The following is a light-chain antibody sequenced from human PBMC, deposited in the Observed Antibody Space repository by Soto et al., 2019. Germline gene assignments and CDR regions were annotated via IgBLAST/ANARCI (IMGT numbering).Light chain of an antibody. V-gene: IGKV3-20*01. CDR3: QQYTRSPPTYT. Sequence: EIVLTQSPGTLSLSPGDRATLSCRASQSVDSCYLAWYQQKPGQAPRLLIYHTSNRATGIPDRFSGSGSGTDFTLTISRLEPEDFAVYYCQQYTRSPPTYTFAQGTKVDIK. CDR2: HTS. J-gene: IGKJ2*01. CDR1: QSVDSCY.